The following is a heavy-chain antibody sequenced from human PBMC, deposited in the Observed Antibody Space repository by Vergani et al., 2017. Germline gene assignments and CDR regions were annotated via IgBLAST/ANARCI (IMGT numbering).Heavy chain of an antibody. Sequence: EVQLVQSGAEVKKPGATVKISCKVSGYTFTDYYMHWVQQAPGKGLEWMGLVDPEDGETIYAEKFQGRVTITADTSTDTAYMELSSLRSEDTAVYYCASGRYCSGGSCYSQADYWGQATLVTVSS. CDR1: GYTFTDYY. CDR3: ASGRYCSGGSCYSQADY. V-gene: IGHV1-69-2*01. CDR2: VDPEDGET. J-gene: IGHJ4*02. D-gene: IGHD2-15*01.